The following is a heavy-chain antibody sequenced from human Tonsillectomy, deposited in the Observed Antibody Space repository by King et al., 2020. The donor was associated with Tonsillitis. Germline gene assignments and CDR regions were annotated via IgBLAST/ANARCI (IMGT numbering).Heavy chain of an antibody. Sequence: VQLVESGGGLVKPGGSLRLSCAASGFTFSDYYMSWIRQAPGKGLEWVSYISSSSSYTNYADSVKGRFTISRDNAKNSLYLQMNSLRAEDTAVYYCARAYCDYRGRAYYFDYWGQGTLVTVSS. CDR3: ARAYCDYRGRAYYFDY. CDR1: GFTFSDYY. CDR2: ISSSSSYT. D-gene: IGHD4-17*01. V-gene: IGHV3-11*06. J-gene: IGHJ4*02.